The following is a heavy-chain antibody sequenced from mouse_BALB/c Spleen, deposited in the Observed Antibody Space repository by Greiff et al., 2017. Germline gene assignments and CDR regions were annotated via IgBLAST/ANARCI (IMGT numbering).Heavy chain of an antibody. CDR2: IYPGDGDT. CDR3: ARERWGDWYFDV. Sequence: QVQLQQSGPELVKPGASVKISCKASGYAFSSSWMNWVKQRPGQGLEWIGRIYPGDGDTNYNGKFKGKATLTADKSSSTAYMQLSSLTSVDSAVYFCARERWGDWYFDVWGAGTTVTVSS. J-gene: IGHJ1*01. V-gene: IGHV1-82*01. D-gene: IGHD1-1*02. CDR1: GYAFSSSW.